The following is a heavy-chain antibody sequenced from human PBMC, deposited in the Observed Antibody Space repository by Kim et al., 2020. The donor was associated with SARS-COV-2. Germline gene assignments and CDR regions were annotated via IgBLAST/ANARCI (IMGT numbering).Heavy chain of an antibody. D-gene: IGHD3-22*01. V-gene: IGHV1-2*02. CDR2: INPNSGGT. CDR1: GYTFTGYY. Sequence: ASVKVSCKASGYTFTGYYMHWVRQAPGQGLEWMGWINPNSGGTNYAQKFQGRVTMTRATSISTAYMELSRLRSDDTAVYYCARRASITIIVVVYNWFDPWGQGTLVTVSS. J-gene: IGHJ5*02. CDR3: ARRASITIIVVVYNWFDP.